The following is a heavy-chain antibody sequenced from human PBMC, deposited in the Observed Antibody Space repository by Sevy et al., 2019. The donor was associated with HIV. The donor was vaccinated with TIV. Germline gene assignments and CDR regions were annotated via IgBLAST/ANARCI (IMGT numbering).Heavy chain of an antibody. CDR3: AKGWDYDSSGLHAFDI. Sequence: GGSLRLSCAASGFTFDDYAMHWVRQAPGKGLEWVSGISWNSGSIGYADSVKGRFTISRDNAKNYLYLQMNSLRAEDTALYYCAKGWDYDSSGLHAFDIWGQGTMVTVSS. CDR2: ISWNSGSI. CDR1: GFTFDDYA. J-gene: IGHJ3*02. V-gene: IGHV3-9*01. D-gene: IGHD3-22*01.